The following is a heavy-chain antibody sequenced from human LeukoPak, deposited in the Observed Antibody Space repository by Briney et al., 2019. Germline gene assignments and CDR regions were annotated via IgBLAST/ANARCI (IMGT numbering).Heavy chain of an antibody. D-gene: IGHD6-19*01. Sequence: PSETLSLTCTVPGGSISSYYWSWIRQPPGKGLEWIGYMYYSGSTNYNPSLKSRVTISVDTSKNQISLKLSSVTAADTAVYYCARGSGWYYYWGQGTLVTVSS. J-gene: IGHJ4*02. CDR1: GGSISSYY. CDR3: ARGSGWYYY. CDR2: MYYSGST. V-gene: IGHV4-59*01.